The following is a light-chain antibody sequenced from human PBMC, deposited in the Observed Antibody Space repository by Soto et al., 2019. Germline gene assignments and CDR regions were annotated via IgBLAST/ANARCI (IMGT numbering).Light chain of an antibody. CDR2: GTT. J-gene: IGLJ1*01. CDR1: SSNIGASYD. Sequence: QSVLTQPPSVSGAPGQRVTISCIGRSSNIGASYDVQWYQQLQGTAPKLLIYGTTNRPSGVPDRFSGSKSGTSASLAITGLQAEDEVDYYCQSYDSSLSGYVFGTGTKLTVL. V-gene: IGLV1-40*01. CDR3: QSYDSSLSGYV.